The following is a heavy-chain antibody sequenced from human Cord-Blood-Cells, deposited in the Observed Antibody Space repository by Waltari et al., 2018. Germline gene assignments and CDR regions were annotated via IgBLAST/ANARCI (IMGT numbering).Heavy chain of an antibody. J-gene: IGHJ6*03. CDR1: GFTFDDYA. Sequence: EVQLVESGGVVVQPGGSLRLSCAASGFTFDDYAMHWVRQAPGRGLEWVSLISWDVGSTYYADSVKGRFTISRDNSKNSLYLQMNSLRAEDTALYYCAKSGDQEYPSWYYYMDVWGKGTTVTVSS. CDR3: AKSGDQEYPSWYYYMDV. D-gene: IGHD6-6*01. CDR2: ISWDVGST. V-gene: IGHV3-43D*04.